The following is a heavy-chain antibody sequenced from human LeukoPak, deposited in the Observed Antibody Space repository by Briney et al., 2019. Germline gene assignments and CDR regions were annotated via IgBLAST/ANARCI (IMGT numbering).Heavy chain of an antibody. CDR3: ARDGVVAGRGY. CDR1: GFIVSSNY. V-gene: IGHV3-53*01. J-gene: IGHJ4*02. Sequence: GGSLRLSCAASGFIVSSNYMTWVRQAPGKGLEWVSVIYSGGNTYYADSVKGRFIISRDTSKNTLYLQMNSLRAEDTAVYYCARDGVVAGRGYWGQGTLVTVSS. CDR2: IYSGGNT. D-gene: IGHD6-19*01.